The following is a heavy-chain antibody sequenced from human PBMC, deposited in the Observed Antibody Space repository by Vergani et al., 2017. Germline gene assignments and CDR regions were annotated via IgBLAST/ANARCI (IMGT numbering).Heavy chain of an antibody. CDR3: ARELSYYYGSGGVDYNPYYYGGMDV. V-gene: IGHV4-31*03. J-gene: IGHJ6*02. Sequence: QVQLQESGPGLVKASQTLSLTCSVSGAYVGSGGYYWSWVRQRPGMGLDWIGYIYYSGTTYYNPSLESRLTISLDTSENHLSLKLTSVTAGDTAVYFCARELSYYYGSGGVDYNPYYYGGMDVGAQGPRSPSP. CDR2: IYYSGTT. CDR1: GAYVGSGGYY. D-gene: IGHD3-10*01.